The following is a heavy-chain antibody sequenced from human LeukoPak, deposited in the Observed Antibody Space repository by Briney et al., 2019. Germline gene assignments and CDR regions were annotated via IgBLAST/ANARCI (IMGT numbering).Heavy chain of an antibody. D-gene: IGHD5-24*01. CDR1: GFTFDDYA. J-gene: IGHJ4*02. CDR2: ISWNSGSI. Sequence: GGSLRLSCAASGFTFDDYAMHWVRQAPGKGLEWVSGISWNSGSIGYADSVKGRFTISRDNAKNSLYLQMNSLRAEDTALYYCAKDMGARRDGYNLDYWGQGTLVTVSS. CDR3: AKDMGARRDGYNLDY. V-gene: IGHV3-9*01.